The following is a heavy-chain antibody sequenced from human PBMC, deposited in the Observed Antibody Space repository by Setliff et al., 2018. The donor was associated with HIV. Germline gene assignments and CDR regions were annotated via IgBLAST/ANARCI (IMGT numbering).Heavy chain of an antibody. CDR2: INQDGSEK. D-gene: IGHD6-19*01. CDR1: GSTFTSYW. Sequence: QSGGSLRLSCAASGSTFTSYWMIWVRQAPGKGLEWVANINQDGSEKNYVDSVKGRFTISRDNAKNSLYLQMNSLRAEDTAVYYCANMQWASNAWYSFDYWGQGALVTVSS. CDR3: ANMQWASNAWYSFDY. V-gene: IGHV3-7*03. J-gene: IGHJ4*02.